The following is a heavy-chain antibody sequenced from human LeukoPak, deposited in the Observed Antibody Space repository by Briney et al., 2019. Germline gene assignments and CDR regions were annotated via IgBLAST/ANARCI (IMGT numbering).Heavy chain of an antibody. CDR3: AKVSGDYYDSSGYYLEAFDI. CDR1: GFTFSSYA. Sequence: PGASLRLSCAASGFTFSSYAMSWVRQALGKGLEWVSAISGSGGSTYYAESVKGRFTISRDNSKNTLYLQMNSLRAEDTAVYYCAKVSGDYYDSSGYYLEAFDIWGQGTMVTVSS. CDR2: ISGSGGST. J-gene: IGHJ3*02. V-gene: IGHV3-23*01. D-gene: IGHD3-22*01.